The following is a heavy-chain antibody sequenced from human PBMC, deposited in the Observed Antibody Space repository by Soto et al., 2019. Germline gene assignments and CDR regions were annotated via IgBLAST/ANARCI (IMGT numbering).Heavy chain of an antibody. D-gene: IGHD6-19*01. J-gene: IGHJ6*02. V-gene: IGHV1-69*01. CDR2: IIPIFGTA. CDR1: GGTFSSYA. CDR3: ARGYRSGLADYYYYGMDV. Sequence: QVQLVQSGAEVKKPGSSVKVSCKASGGTFSSYAISWVRQAPGQGLEWMGGIIPIFGTANYAQKFQGRVMITADDSTSTAYMELSSLRSEDTAVYYCARGYRSGLADYYYYGMDVWGQGTTVTASS.